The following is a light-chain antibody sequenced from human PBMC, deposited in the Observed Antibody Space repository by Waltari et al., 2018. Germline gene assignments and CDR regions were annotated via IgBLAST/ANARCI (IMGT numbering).Light chain of an antibody. V-gene: IGLV6-57*03. CDR1: HGRMASNS. J-gene: IGLJ3*02. CDR2: EED. CDR3: QSYHAGNPWV. Sequence: FMPTQPPSVSDSPGRPVTTPCPPSHGRMASNSVQGHQQRPVSAPTTVIYEEDQRPSGLPGRFSGSIDSSSNSATHTISELKAGDEADYQCQSYHAGNPWVFGGGTRLTVV.